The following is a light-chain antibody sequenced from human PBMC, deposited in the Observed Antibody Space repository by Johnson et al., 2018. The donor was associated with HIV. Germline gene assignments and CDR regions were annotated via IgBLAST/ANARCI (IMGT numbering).Light chain of an antibody. CDR3: GTLYSSLSALYV. Sequence: QSVLTQPPSVSAAPGQKVTISCSGSSSNIGNNYVSWYQQLPGTAPKFFIYENDERPSGIPDRFSGSKSGTSATLGITGLQTGDEADYYCGTLYSSLSALYVFGTGTKVTVL. V-gene: IGLV1-51*02. CDR1: SSNIGNNY. J-gene: IGLJ1*01. CDR2: END.